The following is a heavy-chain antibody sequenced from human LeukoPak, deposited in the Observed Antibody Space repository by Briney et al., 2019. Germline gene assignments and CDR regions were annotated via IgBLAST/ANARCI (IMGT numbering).Heavy chain of an antibody. D-gene: IGHD3-10*01. CDR1: GGSISSGGYY. J-gene: IGHJ5*02. Sequence: SETLSLTCTVSGGSISSGGYYWSWIRQPPGKGLEWIGYIYHSGSTYYNPSLKSRVTISVDKSKNQFSLKLSSVTAADTAVYYCARRYGSGYNWFDPWGQGTLVTVSS. CDR2: IYHSGST. CDR3: ARRYGSGYNWFDP. V-gene: IGHV4-30-2*01.